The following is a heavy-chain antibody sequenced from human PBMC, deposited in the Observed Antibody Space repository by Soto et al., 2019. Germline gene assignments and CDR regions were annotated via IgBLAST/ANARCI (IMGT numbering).Heavy chain of an antibody. D-gene: IGHD3-10*01. CDR3: ATGKNYYGSGSNWFDP. J-gene: IGHJ5*02. V-gene: IGHV1-24*01. Sequence: GASVKVSCKVSGYTLTELSMHWVRQAPGKGLEWMGGFDPEDGESIYAQKFQGRVTMTEDTSTETAYMELSSLRSEDTAVYYCATGKNYYGSGSNWFDPWGQGTLVTVSS. CDR1: GYTLTELS. CDR2: FDPEDGES.